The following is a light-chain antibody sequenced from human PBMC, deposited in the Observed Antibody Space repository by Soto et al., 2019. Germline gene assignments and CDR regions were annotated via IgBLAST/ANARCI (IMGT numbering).Light chain of an antibody. CDR1: QSLLHSNGNNF. CDR2: KAS. CDR3: QQYNSYLWT. Sequence: DIVMTQSPLSLPVTPGEPASISCRSSQSLLHSNGNNFLDWYLQKPGQSPQLLICKASSLESGVPSRFSGSESGTEFTLTISSLQPDDFATYYCQQYNSYLWTFGQGTKVDI. V-gene: IGKV2-28*01. J-gene: IGKJ1*01.